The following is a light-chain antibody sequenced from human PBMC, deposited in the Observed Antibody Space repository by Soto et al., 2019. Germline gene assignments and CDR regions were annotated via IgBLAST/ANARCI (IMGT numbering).Light chain of an antibody. CDR3: CSYTPTSTHV. Sequence: QSVLTPAASVSGSPAQSITISCTGTSSDVGGYNYVSWYQHHPGKAPTLIIYEVSYRPSGVSNRFSSSKSGNTASLTISGLQADDEADYYCCSYTPTSTHVFGSGTKVTVL. V-gene: IGLV2-14*01. CDR2: EVS. J-gene: IGLJ1*01. CDR1: SSDVGGYNY.